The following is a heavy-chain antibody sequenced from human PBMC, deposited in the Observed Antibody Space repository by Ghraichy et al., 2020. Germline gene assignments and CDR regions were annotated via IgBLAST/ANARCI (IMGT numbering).Heavy chain of an antibody. CDR1: GYTFIDHY. Sequence: ASVKVSCKASGYTFIDHYMHWVRQAPGQGLEWMGWINPHSGVTNYAQKFQGRVTMTRDTSISTAYMELSRLSSVDTAVYYCARDQGVIGNPYGMDAWGQGTTVTVSS. J-gene: IGHJ6*02. CDR2: INPHSGVT. D-gene: IGHD3-10*01. CDR3: ARDQGVIGNPYGMDA. V-gene: IGHV1-2*02.